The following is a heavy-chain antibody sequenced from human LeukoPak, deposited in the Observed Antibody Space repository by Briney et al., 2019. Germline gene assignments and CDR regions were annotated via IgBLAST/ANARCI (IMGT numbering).Heavy chain of an antibody. Sequence: ASVKVSCKASGYTFTGYYMHWVRQAPGQGLEWMGWINPNSGGTNYAQKFQGRVTMTRDTSISTAYMELSRLRSDDTAVYYCARVKGVGDGYNLDYWGQGTLVTVSS. CDR1: GYTFTGYY. J-gene: IGHJ4*02. CDR3: ARVKGVGDGYNLDY. V-gene: IGHV1-2*02. D-gene: IGHD5-24*01. CDR2: INPNSGGT.